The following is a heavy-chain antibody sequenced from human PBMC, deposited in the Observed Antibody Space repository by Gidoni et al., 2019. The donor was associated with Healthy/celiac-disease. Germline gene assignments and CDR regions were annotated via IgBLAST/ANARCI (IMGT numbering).Heavy chain of an antibody. Sequence: EVQLVESGGGLIQPGGSLRLSCAASGFPVSSNYMSWVRQAPGKGLEWVSVIYSGGSTYYADSVKGRFTISRDNSKNTLYLQMNSLRAEDTAVYYCARAKDGYKLGFDYWGQGTLVTVSS. V-gene: IGHV3-53*01. CDR3: ARAKDGYKLGFDY. D-gene: IGHD5-12*01. CDR2: IYSGGST. CDR1: GFPVSSNY. J-gene: IGHJ4*02.